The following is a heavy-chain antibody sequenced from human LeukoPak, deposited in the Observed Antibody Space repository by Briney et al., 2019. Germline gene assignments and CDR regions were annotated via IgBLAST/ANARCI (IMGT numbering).Heavy chain of an antibody. D-gene: IGHD3-10*01. Sequence: PGRSLRLSCAASGFTFSSYSMNWVRQAPGKGLEWVSSISSSSSYIYYADSVKGRFTISRDNAKNSLYLQMSSLRAEDTAVYYCARDKTSYYGSGSSSDWGQGTLVTVSS. V-gene: IGHV3-21*01. CDR3: ARDKTSYYGSGSSSD. J-gene: IGHJ4*02. CDR2: ISSSSSYI. CDR1: GFTFSSYS.